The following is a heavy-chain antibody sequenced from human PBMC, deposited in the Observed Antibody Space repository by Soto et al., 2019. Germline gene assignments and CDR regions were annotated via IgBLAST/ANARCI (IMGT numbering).Heavy chain of an antibody. D-gene: IGHD1-26*01. CDR3: ARCGRYNWFDP. CDR1: GGSISRGGYY. Sequence: QVQLQESGPGLVKPSQTLSLTCTVSGGSISRGGYYWSWIRQHPGKGLEWIGNIYYSGGIDYNPFLKSRVTISVDTSKNQFSLKLSSVTAADTAVYYCARCGRYNWFDPWGQGTLVTVSS. V-gene: IGHV4-31*03. J-gene: IGHJ5*02. CDR2: IYYSGGI.